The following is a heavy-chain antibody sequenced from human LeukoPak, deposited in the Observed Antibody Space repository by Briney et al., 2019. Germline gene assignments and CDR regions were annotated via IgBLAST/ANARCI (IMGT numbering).Heavy chain of an antibody. CDR1: GGSISSYY. CDR2: IYTSGST. V-gene: IGHV4-4*07. Sequence: SETLSLTCTVSGGSISSYYWSWIRQPAGKGLEWIGRIYTSGSTNYNPSLKSRVTMSVDTSKNQFSLKLSSVTAADTAVYYCAKDQNPTSYDILTGYPTNNWFDPWGQGTLVTVSS. D-gene: IGHD3-9*01. CDR3: AKDQNPTSYDILTGYPTNNWFDP. J-gene: IGHJ5*02.